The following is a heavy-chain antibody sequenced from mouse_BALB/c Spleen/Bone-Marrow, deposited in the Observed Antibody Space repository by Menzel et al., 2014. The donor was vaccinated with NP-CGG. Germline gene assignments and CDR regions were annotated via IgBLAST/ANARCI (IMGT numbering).Heavy chain of an antibody. CDR3: ASYYYGHYFDY. CDR2: IDPANGNT. CDR1: GFNIKDTY. V-gene: IGHV14-3*02. D-gene: IGHD1-1*01. J-gene: IGHJ2*01. Sequence: VQVKQSGAELVKPGASVKLSCPASGFNIKDTYMHWVKQRPEQGLEWIGRIDPANGNTKYDPKFQGKATITADTSSNTAYLQLSSLTSEDTAVYYCASYYYGHYFDYWGQGTTLTVSS.